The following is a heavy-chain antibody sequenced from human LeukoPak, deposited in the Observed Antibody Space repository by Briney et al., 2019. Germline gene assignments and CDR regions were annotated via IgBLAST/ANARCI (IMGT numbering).Heavy chain of an antibody. V-gene: IGHV3-21*01. CDR1: GFTFSSYS. CDR3: ARDGDKITMVRGANYGMDV. J-gene: IGHJ6*02. D-gene: IGHD3-10*01. CDR2: ISSSSSYI. Sequence: GGSLRLSCAASGFTFSSYSMNWVRQAPGKGLEWVSSISSSSSYIYYADSVKVRFTISRDNAKNSLYLQMNSLRAEDTAVYYCARDGDKITMVRGANYGMDVWGQGTTVTVSS.